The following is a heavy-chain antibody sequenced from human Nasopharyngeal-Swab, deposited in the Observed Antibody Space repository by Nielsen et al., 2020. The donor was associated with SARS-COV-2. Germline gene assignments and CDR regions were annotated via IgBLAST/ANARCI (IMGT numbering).Heavy chain of an antibody. CDR1: GGSISSYY. Sequence: SETLSLTCTVSGGSISSYYWSWIRQPPGKGLEWIGYIYYSGSTNYNPSLKSRVTISVDTSKNPFALKLSSVTAADTAIYYCARDGRSSWYFDLWGRGTLVTVSS. CDR2: IYYSGST. CDR3: ARDGRSSWYFDL. V-gene: IGHV4-59*01. J-gene: IGHJ2*01.